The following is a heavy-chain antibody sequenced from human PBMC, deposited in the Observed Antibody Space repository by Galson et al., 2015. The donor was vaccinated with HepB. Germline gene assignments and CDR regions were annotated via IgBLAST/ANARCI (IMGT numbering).Heavy chain of an antibody. CDR3: ARGSSGAFDI. V-gene: IGHV3-7*03. CDR1: GFSSSNYW. CDR2: IKQDGSEK. Sequence: LRLSCAASGFSSSNYWMRWVRQAPGKGLECVANIKQDGSEKYYVDSVKGRFTISRDNAKNSLYLQMDSLRAEDTAVYYCARGSSGAFDIWGQGTMVTVSS. J-gene: IGHJ3*02.